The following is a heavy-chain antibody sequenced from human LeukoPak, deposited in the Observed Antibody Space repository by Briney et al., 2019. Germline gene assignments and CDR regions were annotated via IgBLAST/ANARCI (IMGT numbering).Heavy chain of an antibody. CDR2: IIPIFGTA. Sequence: GASVKVSCKASGGTFSSYAISWVRQAPGQGLEWMGGIIPIFGTANYAQKFQGRVTITTDESTSTAYMELSSLRSEDTAVYYCARGYCSGGSCFGLIDYWGQGTLVTVSS. D-gene: IGHD2-15*01. V-gene: IGHV1-69*05. CDR1: GGTFSSYA. J-gene: IGHJ4*02. CDR3: ARGYCSGGSCFGLIDY.